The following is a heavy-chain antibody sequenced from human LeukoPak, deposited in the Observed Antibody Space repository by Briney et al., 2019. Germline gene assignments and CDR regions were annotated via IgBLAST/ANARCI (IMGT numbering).Heavy chain of an antibody. V-gene: IGHV3-74*01. CDR2: VKNDGSVT. Sequence: PGGSLRLSCAASGFTFGSYAMHWVRQAPGKGLVWVSRVKNDGSVTSYADSVKGRFTISRDNARSTLYLQMNSLRAEDTAVYYCARDGFLGPVTAYLDYWGQGTPVTVSS. J-gene: IGHJ4*02. CDR3: ARDGFLGPVTAYLDY. D-gene: IGHD3/OR15-3a*01. CDR1: GFTFGSYA.